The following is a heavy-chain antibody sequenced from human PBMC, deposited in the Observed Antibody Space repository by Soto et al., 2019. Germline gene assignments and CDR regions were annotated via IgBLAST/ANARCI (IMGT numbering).Heavy chain of an antibody. V-gene: IGHV5-51*01. D-gene: IGHD3-10*01. J-gene: IGHJ6*02. CDR3: ARHSFGDAITSLTDHYFNGMDV. CDR1: GFRFTNYW. CDR2: SFPGESEA. Sequence: GESLKISCKASGFRFTNYWIGWVRQMPGKGLEWMGISFPGESEARYSPSFEGHVTISADKSARTASLQWGSLKASDTATYYCARHSFGDAITSLTDHYFNGMDVWGQGTTVTVSS.